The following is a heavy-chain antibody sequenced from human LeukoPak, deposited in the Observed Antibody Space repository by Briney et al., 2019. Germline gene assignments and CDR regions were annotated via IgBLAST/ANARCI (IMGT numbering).Heavy chain of an antibody. D-gene: IGHD2-15*01. CDR1: GFTFSSSW. Sequence: GGSPRLSCAASGFTFSSSWMHWVRQVPGKGLVWVSRINPDGSIINYAASVRGRFTISRDNAKNTLYLQMNSLRAEDTAVYYCIRALGGIEYWGQGTLVTVSS. V-gene: IGHV3-74*01. J-gene: IGHJ4*02. CDR3: IRALGGIEY. CDR2: INPDGSII.